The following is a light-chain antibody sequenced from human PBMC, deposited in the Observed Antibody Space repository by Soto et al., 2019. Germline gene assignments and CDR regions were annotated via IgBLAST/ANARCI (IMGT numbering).Light chain of an antibody. V-gene: IGKV1-39*01. J-gene: IGKJ1*01. CDR2: AAS. Sequence: DIQMTQSPSSLSAYVGDRVTITCRASQSISTYLNWYQQKAGLAPKLLIYAASSLQSGVPSRFSGSGSATEFTLTISSLQSDDFATYYCQQYCSHSTFGQGTKVDIK. CDR1: QSISTY. CDR3: QQYCSHST.